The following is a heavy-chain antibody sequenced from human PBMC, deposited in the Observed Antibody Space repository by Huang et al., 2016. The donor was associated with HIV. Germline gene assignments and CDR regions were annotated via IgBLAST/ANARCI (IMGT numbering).Heavy chain of an antibody. CDR1: GFTFSSYA. J-gene: IGHJ4*02. CDR3: AKGEFVGESYFDQ. Sequence: VQLLESGGGLVQPGGSRRLSCAASGFTFSSYARSWVRQAPGKGLEWVATIGGSGVSTYHADSVKGRFTTSRDNSENMLYLQRHTLRAEDTAVYYCAKGEFVGESYFDQWGQGTLVTVSS. V-gene: IGHV3-23*01. CDR2: IGGSGVST. D-gene: IGHD3-10*01.